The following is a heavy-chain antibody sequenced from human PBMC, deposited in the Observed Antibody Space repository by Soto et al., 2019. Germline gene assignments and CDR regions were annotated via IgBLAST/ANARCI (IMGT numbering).Heavy chain of an antibody. V-gene: IGHV1-69*13. CDR2: IIPIFGTA. CDR3: GGRTSPTNSWYVIWFDVLAPGYYGMDA. J-gene: IGHJ6*02. CDR1: GGTFSSYA. D-gene: IGHD6-13*01. Sequence: SVKVSCKASGGTFSSYAISWVRQAPGQGLEWMGGIIPIFGTANYAQKFQGRVTITADESTSTAYMELSSLRSEDTAVYYCGGRTSPTNSWYVIWFDVLAPGYYGMDAWGQGTQATVSS.